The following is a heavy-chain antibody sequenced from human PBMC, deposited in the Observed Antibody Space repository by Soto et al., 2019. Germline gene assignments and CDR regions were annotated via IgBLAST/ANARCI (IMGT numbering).Heavy chain of an antibody. J-gene: IGHJ6*03. D-gene: IGHD5-18*01. CDR3: ARAWIPTHYSYYYMDV. CDR1: GYTFTSYA. Sequence: QVQLVQSGAEVKKPGASVKVSCKASGYTFTSYAMHWVRQAPGQRLEWMGWINAGNGNTKYSQKFQGRVTITRDTSASTAYMELSSLRSEDTAVYYCARAWIPTHYSYYYMDVWGKGTTVTVSS. V-gene: IGHV1-3*01. CDR2: INAGNGNT.